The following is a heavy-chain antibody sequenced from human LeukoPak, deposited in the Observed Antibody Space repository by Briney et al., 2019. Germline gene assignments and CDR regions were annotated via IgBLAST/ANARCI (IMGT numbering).Heavy chain of an antibody. CDR3: VLSAAGIDY. CDR1: GFTFSSYW. Sequence: PGGSLRLSCAASGFTFSSYWMSWVRQAPGKGLEWVANIKEDGSEKYYLDSVKGRFIISSDNSKNSLYLQINSLRAEDTAVYYCVLSAAGIDYWGQGTLVTVSS. CDR2: IKEDGSEK. J-gene: IGHJ4*02. D-gene: IGHD6-13*01. V-gene: IGHV3-7*01.